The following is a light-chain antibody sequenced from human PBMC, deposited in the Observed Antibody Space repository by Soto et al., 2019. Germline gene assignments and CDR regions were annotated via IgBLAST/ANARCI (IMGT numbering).Light chain of an antibody. J-gene: IGKJ4*01. CDR2: AIS. V-gene: IGKV1-9*01. Sequence: IQLTQSPSSLSASVGDRATITCRASQSISSYLAWYQQKPGKAPKLLIHAISRWATGVPSRFSGSGSGTDFTLAISSLQPEDFATYYCQQHSSYPLTFGRGTQVEIK. CDR3: QQHSSYPLT. CDR1: QSISSY.